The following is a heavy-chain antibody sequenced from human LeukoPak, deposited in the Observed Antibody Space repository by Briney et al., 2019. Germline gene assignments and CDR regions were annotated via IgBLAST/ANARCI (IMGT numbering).Heavy chain of an antibody. CDR2: IWFDGSNQ. CDR1: GFIFSNYG. V-gene: IGHV3-33*01. D-gene: IGHD3-22*01. J-gene: IGHJ4*02. CDR3: ARDDFAGDSSGYIDY. Sequence: GGSLRLSCAASGFIFSNYGMHWVRQAPGKGLEWEAVIWFDGSNQYHADAVKGRFTISRDNSKNTLYLQMSSLRAEDTALYYCARDDFAGDSSGYIDYWGQGTLVTVSS.